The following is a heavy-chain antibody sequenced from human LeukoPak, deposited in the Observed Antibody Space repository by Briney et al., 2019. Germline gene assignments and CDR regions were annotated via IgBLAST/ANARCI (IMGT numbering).Heavy chain of an antibody. CDR3: TRRGPPATNWFDP. Sequence: ASVTVSCKTSGYTFTSHGINWVRQAPGQGLEWMGWISTYNGDTNSAQKFPGRVTLTTDTSTSTAYMELRSLRDDDTAVYYCTRRGPPATNWFDPWGQGTLVTVSS. CDR2: ISTYNGDT. D-gene: IGHD3-10*01. J-gene: IGHJ5*02. V-gene: IGHV1-18*01. CDR1: GYTFTSHG.